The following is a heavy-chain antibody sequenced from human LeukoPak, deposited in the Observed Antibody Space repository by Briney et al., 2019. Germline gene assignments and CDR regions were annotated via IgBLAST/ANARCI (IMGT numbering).Heavy chain of an antibody. CDR3: ARAPRTGRYYYYGMDV. Sequence: PSETLSLTCAVYGGSFSGYYWSWIRQPRGKGLEWIGEINHSGSTNYNPSLKSRVTISVDTSKNQFSLKLSSVTAADTAVYYCARAPRTGRYYYYGMDVWGQGTTVTVSS. CDR1: GGSFSGYY. V-gene: IGHV4-34*01. J-gene: IGHJ6*02. D-gene: IGHD3-10*01. CDR2: INHSGST.